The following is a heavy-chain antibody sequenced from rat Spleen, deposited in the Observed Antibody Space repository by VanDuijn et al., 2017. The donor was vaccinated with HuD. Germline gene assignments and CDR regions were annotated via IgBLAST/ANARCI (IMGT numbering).Heavy chain of an antibody. CDR3: ARDVANYYGGTYGVMAA. CDR1: GFSLISNT. J-gene: IGHJ4*01. V-gene: IGHV2-1*01. D-gene: IGHD1-12*02. Sequence: QVQLKESGPGLVQPSQTLSLTCTVSGFSLISNTIHWVRQPPGKGLEWMGGIWGDGSTDYNSALKSRLRISRDTSKSQVFLKMNSLQTEDVATYYCARDVANYYGGTYGVMAAWGQGASVTVSS. CDR2: IWGDGST.